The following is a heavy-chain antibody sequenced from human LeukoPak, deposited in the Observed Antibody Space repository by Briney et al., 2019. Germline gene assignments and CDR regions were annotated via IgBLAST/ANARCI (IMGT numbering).Heavy chain of an antibody. CDR1: GGSFSGYY. D-gene: IGHD3-10*01. CDR2: INHSGST. J-gene: IGHJ4*02. V-gene: IGHV4-34*01. Sequence: SETLSLTCAVYGGSFSGYYWSWIRQPPGKGLEWIGEINHSGSTNYNPSLKSRVTISVDTSKNQFSLKLSSVTAADTAVYYCARASARLGARLYGSGSYYGRFFDYWGQGTLVTVSS. CDR3: ARASARLGARLYGSGSYYGRFFDY.